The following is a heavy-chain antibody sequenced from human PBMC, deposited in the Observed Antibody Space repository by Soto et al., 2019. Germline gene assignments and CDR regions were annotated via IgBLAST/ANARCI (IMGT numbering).Heavy chain of an antibody. J-gene: IGHJ3*02. CDR3: ARGKAAAFDI. D-gene: IGHD2-15*01. CDR2: IYYSGST. Sequence: SEILSLTCTVSGGSISSYYWSWIRQPPGKGLEWIGYIYYSGSTNYNPSLKSRVTISVDTSKNQFSLKLSSVTAADTDVYYCARGKAAAFDIWGQGTMVNVSS. CDR1: GGSISSYY. V-gene: IGHV4-59*01.